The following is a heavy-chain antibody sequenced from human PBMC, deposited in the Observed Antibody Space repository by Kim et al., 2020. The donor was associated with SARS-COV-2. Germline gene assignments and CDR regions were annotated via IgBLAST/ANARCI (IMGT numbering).Heavy chain of an antibody. Sequence: GGSLRLSCAASGFTFSSYEMNWVRQAPGKGLEWVSYISSSGSTIYYADSVKGRFTISRDNAKNSLYLQMNSLRAEDTAVYYCARDHDCWSGPSTYGMDVWGQGTTVTVSS. J-gene: IGHJ6*02. CDR2: ISSSGSTI. D-gene: IGHD3-3*01. CDR1: GFTFSSYE. CDR3: ARDHDCWSGPSTYGMDV. V-gene: IGHV3-48*03.